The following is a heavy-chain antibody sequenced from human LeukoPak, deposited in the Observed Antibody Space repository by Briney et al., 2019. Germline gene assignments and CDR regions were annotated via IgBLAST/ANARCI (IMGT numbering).Heavy chain of an antibody. CDR2: INPHSGGT. V-gene: IGHV1-2*02. CDR3: ARDRAAAVHNWFDP. J-gene: IGHJ5*02. D-gene: IGHD6-13*01. CDR1: GYTFSGYY. Sequence: GASVKVSCKASGYTFSGYYIHWVRQAPGQGLEWMGWINPHSGGTEYAQKFQGRVTMTRDTSISTAYMDLRSLRSDDTAVYYCARDRAAAVHNWFDPWGQGTLVTVSS.